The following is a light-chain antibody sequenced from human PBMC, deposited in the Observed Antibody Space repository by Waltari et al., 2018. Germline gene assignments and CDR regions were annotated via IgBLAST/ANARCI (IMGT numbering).Light chain of an antibody. CDR1: QNIAND. CDR2: DSS. V-gene: IGKV3-11*01. CDR3: QQRNNWPPFT. J-gene: IGKJ3*01. Sequence: ETVLTQSPATLSLSPGERATLSCRASQNIANDLAWYQQRPGQALRLLIYDSSTRATGIPARFSGSGSGTDFTLTISSLEPEDVATYFCQQRNNWPPFTFGPGTILDIK.